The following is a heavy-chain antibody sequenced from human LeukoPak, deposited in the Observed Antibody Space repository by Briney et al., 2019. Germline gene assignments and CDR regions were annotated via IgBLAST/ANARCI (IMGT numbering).Heavy chain of an antibody. CDR2: ISGSGGST. D-gene: IGHD3-10*01. Sequence: PGGSLRLSCAASGFTFNNYAMSWVRQAPGKGLEWVSSISGSGGSTYYADSVKGRFTISRDNSKNTLYLQMNSLRAEDTAVYYCARDLYNYYGSGIDYWGQGTLVTVSS. J-gene: IGHJ4*02. CDR1: GFTFNNYA. CDR3: ARDLYNYYGSGIDY. V-gene: IGHV3-23*01.